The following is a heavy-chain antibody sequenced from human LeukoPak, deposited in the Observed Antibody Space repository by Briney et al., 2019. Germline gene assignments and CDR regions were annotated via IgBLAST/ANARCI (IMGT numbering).Heavy chain of an antibody. CDR1: GGSFSGYY. CDR2: INHSGST. D-gene: IGHD3-10*01. CDR3: ARHGTPLRYGSGNYYKGAPFDY. V-gene: IGHV4-34*01. J-gene: IGHJ4*02. Sequence: PSETLSLTCAVYGGSFSGYYWSWIRQPPGKGLEGIREINHSGSTNYNPSLKSRVTISVDTSKNQFSLKLSSVTAAETAVYYCARHGTPLRYGSGNYYKGAPFDYWGQGTLVTVSS.